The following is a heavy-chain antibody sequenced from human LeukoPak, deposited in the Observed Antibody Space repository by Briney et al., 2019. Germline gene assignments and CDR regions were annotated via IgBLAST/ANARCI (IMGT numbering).Heavy chain of an antibody. J-gene: IGHJ5*02. CDR3: AKDLPDSRESLTGHWFDP. CDR1: GFTFSSYA. Sequence: GGSLRLSCAASGFTFSSYAMSWVRQAPGKGLEWVSAITGSGTYYADSVKGRFTISRDKSKNTLYLQMNRLRAEDTAVYYCAKDLPDSRESLTGHWFDPWGQGTLVTVSS. CDR2: ITGSGT. D-gene: IGHD3-10*01. V-gene: IGHV3-23*01.